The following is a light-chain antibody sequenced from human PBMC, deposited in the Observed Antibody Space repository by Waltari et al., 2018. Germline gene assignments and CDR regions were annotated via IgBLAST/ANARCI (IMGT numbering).Light chain of an antibody. V-gene: IGKV3-20*01. Sequence: EIVLTPSPGTLSLSPGERATLPCRASHTVRTTYLAWYQQKPGQAPTLLIYGASSRATGIPDRFSGSGSGTDFSLTISSLEPEDFAVYYCQQYDISPLTFGGGTKVEIK. CDR1: HTVRTTY. J-gene: IGKJ4*01. CDR2: GAS. CDR3: QQYDISPLT.